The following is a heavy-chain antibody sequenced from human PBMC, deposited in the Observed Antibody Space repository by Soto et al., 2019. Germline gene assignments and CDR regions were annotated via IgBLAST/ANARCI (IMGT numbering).Heavy chain of an antibody. D-gene: IGHD3-16*01. V-gene: IGHV1-18*01. CDR1: GYIFTNYG. J-gene: IGHJ4*02. Sequence: QVQLVQSGPEVKKAGASVKVSCKASGYIFTNYGITWVRQAPGQGLEWMGWISANNGHTNYAQKFQGRVTMITDTTTSTAYMDLRSLRSDDTAVYYCARDFVGVTSRIDYWGQGTLVTVSS. CDR3: ARDFVGVTSRIDY. CDR2: ISANNGHT.